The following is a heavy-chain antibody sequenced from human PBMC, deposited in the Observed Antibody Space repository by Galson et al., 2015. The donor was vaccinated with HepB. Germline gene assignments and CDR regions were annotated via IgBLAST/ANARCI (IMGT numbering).Heavy chain of an antibody. D-gene: IGHD6-19*01. V-gene: IGHV3-74*01. Sequence: SLRLSCAASGFTFSHYWMHWVRQVPGKGLAWVSLISNDGTITNYADSVKGQFTISRDNARNTVYLQMDSLRAEDTAVYYCARVYSGWYWFDSWGQGTLVTVSS. CDR1: GFTFSHYW. J-gene: IGHJ5*01. CDR2: ISNDGTIT. CDR3: ARVYSGWYWFDS.